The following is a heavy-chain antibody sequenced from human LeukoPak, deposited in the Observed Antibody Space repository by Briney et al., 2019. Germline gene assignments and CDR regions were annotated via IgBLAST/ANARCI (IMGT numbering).Heavy chain of an antibody. CDR1: GGSISSYY. J-gene: IGHJ4*02. CDR3: ARDRGTGGNSYYFDF. Sequence: SETLSLTCTVSGGSISSYYWSWIRQPAGKGLEWIGRIYTSGSTNYNPSLKSRVTMSVDTSKSQFSLKLNSLTAADTAVYYCARDRGTGGNSYYFDFWGRGTLVTVSS. D-gene: IGHD2-8*02. CDR2: IYTSGST. V-gene: IGHV4-4*07.